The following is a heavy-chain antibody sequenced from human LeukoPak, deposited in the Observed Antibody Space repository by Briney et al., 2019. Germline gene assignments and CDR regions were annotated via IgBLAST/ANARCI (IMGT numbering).Heavy chain of an antibody. D-gene: IGHD6-25*01. J-gene: IGHJ4*02. V-gene: IGHV4-30-2*01. Sequence: PSETLSLTCAVSGGSISSGGYSWSWIRQPPGKGLEWIGYIYHSGSTYYNPSLKSRVTISVDRSKNQFSLKLSSVTAADTAVYYCARGGAAANFDYWGQGTLVTVSS. CDR3: ARGGAAANFDY. CDR2: IYHSGST. CDR1: GGSISSGGYS.